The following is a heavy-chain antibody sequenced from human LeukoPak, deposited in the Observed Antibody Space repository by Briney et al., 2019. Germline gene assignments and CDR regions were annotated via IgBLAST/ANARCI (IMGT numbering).Heavy chain of an antibody. V-gene: IGHV4-4*07. Sequence: SETLSLTCTVSGGSISSYYWSWIRQPAGKGLGWIGRIYTSGSTNYNPSLKSRVTMSVDTSKNQFSLKLSSVTAADTAVYYCARGGSWYKDWGQGTLVTVSS. CDR2: IYTSGST. J-gene: IGHJ4*02. D-gene: IGHD6-13*01. CDR3: ARGGSWYKD. CDR1: GGSISSYY.